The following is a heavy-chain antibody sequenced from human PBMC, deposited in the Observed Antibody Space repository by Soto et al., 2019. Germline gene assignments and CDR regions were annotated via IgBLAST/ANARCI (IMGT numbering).Heavy chain of an antibody. Sequence: QVQLVESGGGVVQPGRSLRLSCAASGFTFSSYAMHWVRQAPGKGLEWVAVISYDGSNKYYADSVKGRFTISRDNSKNTLYLQMNSLRAEDTAVYYCARDPYRGYDRGQGGYFDYWGQGTLVAVSS. J-gene: IGHJ4*02. CDR1: GFTFSSYA. V-gene: IGHV3-30-3*01. D-gene: IGHD5-12*01. CDR2: ISYDGSNK. CDR3: ARDPYRGYDRGQGGYFDY.